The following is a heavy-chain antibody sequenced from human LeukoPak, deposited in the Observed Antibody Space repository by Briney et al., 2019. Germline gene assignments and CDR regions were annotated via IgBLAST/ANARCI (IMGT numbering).Heavy chain of an antibody. D-gene: IGHD2-2*01. CDR1: GGSISSGSYY. CDR3: ARRRIVVIPAAWGNWFDP. J-gene: IGHJ5*02. Sequence: SETLSLTCTVSGGSISSGSYYWSWIRQPAGKGLEWIGHIYTSGSTNYNPSLKSRVTISADKSKNQFSLNLNSVTAADTAVYYCARRRIVVIPAAWGNWFDPWGQGTLVTVSS. CDR2: IYTSGST. V-gene: IGHV4-61*09.